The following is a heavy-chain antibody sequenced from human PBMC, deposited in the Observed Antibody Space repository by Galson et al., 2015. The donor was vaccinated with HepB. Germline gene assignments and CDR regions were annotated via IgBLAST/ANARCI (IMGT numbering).Heavy chain of an antibody. V-gene: IGHV1-2*02. Sequence: SVKVSCKASGSTFTDYYTHWVRQAPGQGLEWVGWINPNNGGTNYAQKFQGRVTMTRDTSISTAYMDLNRLTSDDTAVYYCARDLYGLTGTGHTFDYWGLGTLVTVSS. D-gene: IGHD1-20*01. CDR2: INPNNGGT. CDR3: ARDLYGLTGTGHTFDY. CDR1: GSTFTDYY. J-gene: IGHJ4*02.